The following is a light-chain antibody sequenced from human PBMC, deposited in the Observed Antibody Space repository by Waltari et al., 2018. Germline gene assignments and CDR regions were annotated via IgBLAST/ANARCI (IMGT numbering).Light chain of an antibody. V-gene: IGLV1-40*01. J-gene: IGLJ3*02. CDR2: GNR. Sequence: QSILTQPPSVSGAPGQRVTISCTGSSSNIGAGYDVHWYQQLPGTAPKLLIYGNRNRPSGVPDRFSGSKSGTSASRDITGLQAEDEADYYCQSYDSSLSGSGVFGGGTKLTVL. CDR3: QSYDSSLSGSGV. CDR1: SSNIGAGYD.